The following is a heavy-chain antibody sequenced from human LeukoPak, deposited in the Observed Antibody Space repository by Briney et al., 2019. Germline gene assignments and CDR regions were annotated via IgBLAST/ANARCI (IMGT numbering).Heavy chain of an antibody. D-gene: IGHD3-10*01. CDR2: ISAYNGNT. V-gene: IGHV1-18*01. CDR1: GYTFTSYG. Sequence: ASVKVSCKASGYTFTSYGISWVRQAPGQGLEWMGWISAYNGNTNYAQKLQGRVTMTTDISTSTAYMELRSLRSDDTAVYYCATSYGSGAQIDYEDKDYYYGMDVWGQGTTVTVSS. J-gene: IGHJ6*02. CDR3: ATSYGSGAQIDYEDKDYYYGMDV.